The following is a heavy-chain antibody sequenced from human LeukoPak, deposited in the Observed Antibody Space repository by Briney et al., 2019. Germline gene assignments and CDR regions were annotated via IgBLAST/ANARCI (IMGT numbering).Heavy chain of an antibody. CDR3: ARRPTGDPKFDY. J-gene: IGHJ4*02. CDR2: IYSSGST. Sequence: SETLPLTCSVSGGSISNYFWTWIRQPPGKGLEWIGYIYSSGSTYYNPSLKSRVTISVDTSKNRFSLKLSTVTAADTAVYYCARRPTGDPKFDYWGQGTLVTVSS. V-gene: IGHV4-59*08. D-gene: IGHD7-27*01. CDR1: GGSISNYF.